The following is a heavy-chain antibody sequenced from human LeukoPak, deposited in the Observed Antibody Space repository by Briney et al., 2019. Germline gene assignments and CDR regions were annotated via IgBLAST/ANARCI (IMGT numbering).Heavy chain of an antibody. Sequence: AVKVSCKASGGTFSSYVISWVRQAPGQGVKWMGRIIPIFGTANYEQKFQGRVTTTTDESTSTAYMELSSLRSEDTAVYYCARVLIQRLRSNVGRYYYYYYMDVWGKGTTVTVSS. CDR1: GGTFSSYV. J-gene: IGHJ6*03. V-gene: IGHV1-69*05. D-gene: IGHD6-25*01. CDR3: ARVLIQRLRSNVGRYYYYYYMDV. CDR2: IIPIFGTA.